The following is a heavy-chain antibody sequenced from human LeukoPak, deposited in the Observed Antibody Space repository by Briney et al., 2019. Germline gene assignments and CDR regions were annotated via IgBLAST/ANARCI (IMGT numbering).Heavy chain of an antibody. CDR2: ISPSGDST. CDR3: AKDWAGYSSSLFDY. J-gene: IGHJ4*02. Sequence: GGSLRLSCAVSGLSFTNYDMSWVRQALGKGLEWVSTISPSGDSTSYADSVKGHFTISRDNSKNTLYLQMNSLRAEDTAVYYCAKDWAGYSSSLFDYWGQGTLVTVSS. CDR1: GLSFTNYD. D-gene: IGHD6-13*01. V-gene: IGHV3-23*01.